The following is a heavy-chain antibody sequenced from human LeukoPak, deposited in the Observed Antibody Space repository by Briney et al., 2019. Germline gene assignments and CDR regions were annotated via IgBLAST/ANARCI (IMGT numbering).Heavy chain of an antibody. D-gene: IGHD3-9*01. V-gene: IGHV2-70*11. J-gene: IGHJ4*02. CDR3: ARIGDYDILTGYYNFDH. Sequence: QTLTLTCTFSGVSLSTSGMCVSWIRQPPGTALEWLARIDWDDDKYYSTSLKTRLTISKDTSKNQGVLTMTNMDPVDALTYYCARIGDYDILTGYYNFDHWGQGTRVTVSS. CDR2: IDWDDDK. CDR1: GVSLSTSGMC.